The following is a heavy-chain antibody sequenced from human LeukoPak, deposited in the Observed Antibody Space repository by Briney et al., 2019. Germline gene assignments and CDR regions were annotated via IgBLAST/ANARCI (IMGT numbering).Heavy chain of an antibody. Sequence: SETLSLTCTVSGGSINTYYWTWIRQPPGKGLEWIGDIYYRGSTNYNPSLKSRVTISVDASKNQFSLKLSSVTAADTAVYYCARRLPYYYDSSGSRFDPWGQGTLVTVPS. CDR3: ARRLPYYYDSSGSRFDP. CDR2: IYYRGST. V-gene: IGHV4-59*08. J-gene: IGHJ5*02. D-gene: IGHD3-22*01. CDR1: GGSINTYY.